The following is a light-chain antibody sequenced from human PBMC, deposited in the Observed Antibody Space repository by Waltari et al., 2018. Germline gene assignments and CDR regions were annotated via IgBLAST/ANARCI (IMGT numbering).Light chain of an antibody. V-gene: IGLV2-14*01. CDR2: DVR. Sequence: QSALTQPASVSESPGQSITISCTGTRSDVGGYNYVSWYHQHPGKAPKLMIYDVRKRPPGVSNRFAGARSGKAASLTISGLRAEGEGEYYGSAYTSSSPVVFGGGTKLTVL. CDR1: RSDVGGYNY. CDR3: SAYTSSSPVV. J-gene: IGLJ2*01.